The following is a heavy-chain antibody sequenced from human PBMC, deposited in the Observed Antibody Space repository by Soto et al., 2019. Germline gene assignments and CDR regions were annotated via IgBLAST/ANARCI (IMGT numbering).Heavy chain of an antibody. CDR2: IILPFGTA. D-gene: IGHD4-17*01. Sequence: QVQLVQSGAEVKKPGSSVKVSCRASGGTFSNYAVSWVRQAPGQGLEWMGGIILPFGTANYAQKFQGRVTITADESRVTTYMEFSSLRFEDTAVYYCARGPDYEAYFEFWGQGTLVTVSS. CDR3: ARGPDYEAYFEF. CDR1: GGTFSNYA. V-gene: IGHV1-69*12. J-gene: IGHJ4*02.